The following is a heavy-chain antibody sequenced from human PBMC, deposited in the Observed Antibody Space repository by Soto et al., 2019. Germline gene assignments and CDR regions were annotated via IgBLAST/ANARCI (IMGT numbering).Heavy chain of an antibody. CDR1: GFTFSSYA. D-gene: IGHD4-17*01. CDR3: ARGGGYGEPYGMDV. Sequence: QVQLVESGGGVVQPGRSLRLSCAASGFTFSSYAMHWVRQAPGKGLEWVAVISYDGSNKYYADSVKGRFTISRDNSKNTLYLQMKSLRAEDTAVYYCARGGGYGEPYGMDVWGQGTTVTVSS. J-gene: IGHJ6*02. V-gene: IGHV3-30-3*01. CDR2: ISYDGSNK.